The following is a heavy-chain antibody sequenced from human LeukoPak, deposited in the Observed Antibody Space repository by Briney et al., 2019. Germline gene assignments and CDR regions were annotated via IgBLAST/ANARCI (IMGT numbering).Heavy chain of an antibody. D-gene: IGHD2-21*02. Sequence: PGGSLRLSCAASGFTFDDYAMHWVRQAPGKGLEWVSLISWDGGGTYYADSVKGRFTISRDNSKNSLYLQMNSLRAEDTALYYCAKDIWRKVVVTADYYYYGMDVWGQGTTVTVSS. CDR1: GFTFDDYA. CDR3: AKDIWRKVVVTADYYYYGMDV. CDR2: ISWDGGGT. V-gene: IGHV3-43D*03. J-gene: IGHJ6*02.